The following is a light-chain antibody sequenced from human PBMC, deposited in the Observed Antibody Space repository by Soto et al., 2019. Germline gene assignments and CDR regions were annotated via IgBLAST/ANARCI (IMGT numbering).Light chain of an antibody. Sequence: EVVLTQSPATLCSFPVHSVTLSCRASQHINTTLAWYQQKRRRPPRLLISGASRRATGIPDRFSGSGSGTHFTLTITSLEPEDVAVYYCQQHGTSPRTCGQGTRLDIK. CDR2: GAS. V-gene: IGKV3-20*01. CDR3: QQHGTSPRT. CDR1: QHINTT. J-gene: IGKJ5*01.